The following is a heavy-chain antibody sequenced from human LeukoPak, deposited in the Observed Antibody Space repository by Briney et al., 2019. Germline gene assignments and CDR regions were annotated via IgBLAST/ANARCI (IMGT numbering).Heavy chain of an antibody. J-gene: IGHJ4*02. CDR2: IKQDGTEK. CDR1: GFTFSTYW. CDR3: AKSPPRCSGGSCYGY. D-gene: IGHD2-15*01. V-gene: IGHV3-7*05. Sequence: GGSLRLSCAASGFTFSTYWMSWVRQAPGKGLEWVANIKQDGTEKYYVDSVKGRFTISRDNSKNTLYLQMSSLRADDTALYYCAKSPPRCSGGSCYGYWGQGTLVTVSS.